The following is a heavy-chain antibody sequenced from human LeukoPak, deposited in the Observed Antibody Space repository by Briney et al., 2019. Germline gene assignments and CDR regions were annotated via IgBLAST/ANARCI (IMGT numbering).Heavy chain of an antibody. CDR3: ARESDLGYCSGGSCYSSVWFDY. Sequence: ASVKVSCKASGYTFTEYYIHWIRQAPGQGLEWMGWINPNTGGTSSAQRFQGRVTMTRDTSISTAYMELSRLRSDDTAVYYCARESDLGYCSGGSCYSSVWFDYWGQGTLVTVSS. V-gene: IGHV1-2*02. D-gene: IGHD2-15*01. CDR2: INPNTGGT. CDR1: GYTFTEYY. J-gene: IGHJ4*02.